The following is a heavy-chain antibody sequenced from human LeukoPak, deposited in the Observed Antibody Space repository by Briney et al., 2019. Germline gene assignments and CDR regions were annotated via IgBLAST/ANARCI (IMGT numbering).Heavy chain of an antibody. CDR3: AREVAAAYWYFDL. V-gene: IGHV1-69*05. CDR1: GGTFRSDA. D-gene: IGHD6-13*01. CDR2: IIPMFGAA. Sequence: GASVKVSCKASGGTFRSDAISWVRQAPGQGLEWMGGIIPMFGAANYAQKLQGRVTMTTDTSTSTAYMELRSLRSDDTAVYYCAREVAAAYWYFDLWGRGTLVTVSS. J-gene: IGHJ2*01.